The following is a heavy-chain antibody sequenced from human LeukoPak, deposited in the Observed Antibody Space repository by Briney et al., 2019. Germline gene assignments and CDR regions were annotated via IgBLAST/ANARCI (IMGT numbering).Heavy chain of an antibody. CDR3: ARSQYYYDSSGYYYWDY. D-gene: IGHD3-22*01. CDR1: GFTFSSYS. CDR2: ISSSSSYI. J-gene: IGHJ4*02. V-gene: IGHV3-21*01. Sequence: PGGSLRLSCAASGFTFSSYSMNWVRQAPGKGLEWVSSISSSSSYIYYADSVKGRFTISRDNAKNSLYLQMNSLRAEDTAVYYCARSQYYYDSSGYYYWDYWGQGTLVTVSS.